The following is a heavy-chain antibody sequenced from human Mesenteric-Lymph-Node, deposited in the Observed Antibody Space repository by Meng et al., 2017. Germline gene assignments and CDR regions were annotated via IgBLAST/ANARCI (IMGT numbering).Heavy chain of an antibody. Sequence: GESLKISCAASGFTVSSNYMGWVRQAPGKGLEWVGRIKSKTDGGTTDYAAPVKGRFTISRDDSKNTLYLQMNSLKTEDTAVYYCTTDRGDGYNYDAFAIWGQGIRVNV. CDR2: IKSKTDGGTT. CDR3: TTDRGDGYNYDAFAI. J-gene: IGHJ3*02. D-gene: IGHD5-24*01. V-gene: IGHV3-15*01. CDR1: GFTVSSNY.